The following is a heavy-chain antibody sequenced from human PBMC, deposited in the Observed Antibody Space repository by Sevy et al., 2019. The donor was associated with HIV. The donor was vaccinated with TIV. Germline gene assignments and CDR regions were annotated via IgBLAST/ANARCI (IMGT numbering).Heavy chain of an antibody. CDR3: ARVPSAQYSSSWYYFDY. CDR2: ISSYNDNT. Sequence: ASVKVSCKASGYTFTGYGITWVRQAPGQGLEWMGWISSYNDNTNYAQNLQGRVTMTTDTSTSTAYMELRSLRSDDTAVYYCARVPSAQYSSSWYYFDYWGQGTLVTVSS. J-gene: IGHJ4*02. D-gene: IGHD6-13*01. V-gene: IGHV1-18*01. CDR1: GYTFTGYG.